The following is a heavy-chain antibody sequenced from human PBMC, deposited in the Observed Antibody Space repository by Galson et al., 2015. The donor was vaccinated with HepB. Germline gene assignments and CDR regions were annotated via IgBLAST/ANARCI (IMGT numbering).Heavy chain of an antibody. Sequence: SVKVSCKASGYRFATYAMNWVRQAPGQGLEWMGWINTNTGNPTYAQGFTGRFVFSLDTSVRTAYLQINSLKAEDTAVYYCARFPAYYFDYWGRGTLVTVSS. J-gene: IGHJ4*02. CDR3: ARFPAYYFDY. V-gene: IGHV7-4-1*02. CDR2: INTNTGNP. CDR1: GYRFATYA.